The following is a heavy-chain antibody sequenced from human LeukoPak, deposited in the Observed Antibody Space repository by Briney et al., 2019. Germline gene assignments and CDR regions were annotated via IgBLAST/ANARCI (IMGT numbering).Heavy chain of an antibody. Sequence: SEALSLTCAVYGGSFSGYYWSWIRQPPGKGLEWIGEINHSGSTNYNPSLKSRVTISVDTSKNQFSLKLSSVTAADTAVYYCARVYYGSGSYDYWGQGTLVTVSS. CDR2: INHSGST. CDR1: GGSFSGYY. J-gene: IGHJ4*02. D-gene: IGHD3-10*01. CDR3: ARVYYGSGSYDY. V-gene: IGHV4-34*01.